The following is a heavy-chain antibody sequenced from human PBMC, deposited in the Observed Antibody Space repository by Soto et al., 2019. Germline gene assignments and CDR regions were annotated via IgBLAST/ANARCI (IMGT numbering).Heavy chain of an antibody. CDR2: IYSGGST. Sequence: GGSLRLSYAASGFTVSSNYMSWVRQAPGKGLEWVSVIYSGGSTYYADSVKGRFTISRDNSKNTLYLQMKSLRAEDTAVYYCARDRVSDYGDYYCDYWGQGTMVTV. V-gene: IGHV3-53*01. D-gene: IGHD4-17*01. CDR3: ARDRVSDYGDYYCDY. CDR1: GFTVSSNY. J-gene: IGHJ4*02.